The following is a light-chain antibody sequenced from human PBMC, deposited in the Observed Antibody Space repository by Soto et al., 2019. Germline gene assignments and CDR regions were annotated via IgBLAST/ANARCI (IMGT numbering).Light chain of an antibody. CDR1: QSIFYSSNNKNY. CDR3: QQYYTAPTWT. Sequence: DIVMTQSPDSLAVSVGERATINCKSSQSIFYSSNNKNYLAWYQQKPGQPPKLLIYWASTRESGVPDRISGSGSGTDFTLTITSLQAEDVAVYYCQQYYTAPTWTFGQGTKVEIK. V-gene: IGKV4-1*01. J-gene: IGKJ1*01. CDR2: WAS.